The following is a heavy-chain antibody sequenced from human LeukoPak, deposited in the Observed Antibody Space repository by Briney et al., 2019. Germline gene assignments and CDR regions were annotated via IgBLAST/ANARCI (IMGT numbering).Heavy chain of an antibody. CDR1: GFTFSSFG. D-gene: IGHD2-15*01. V-gene: IGHV3-23*01. Sequence: GGSLRLSCAASGFTFSSFGMHWVRQAPGKGLEWVSGISGSGGSTYYADSVKGRFTISRDNSKNTLYLQMNSLRSEDTAVYYCAKSPDYCRGGTCFDYWGQGTLLTVSS. CDR2: ISGSGGST. CDR3: AKSPDYCRGGTCFDY. J-gene: IGHJ4*02.